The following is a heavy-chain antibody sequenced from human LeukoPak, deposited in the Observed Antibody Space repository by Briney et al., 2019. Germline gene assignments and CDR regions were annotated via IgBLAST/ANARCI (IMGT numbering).Heavy chain of an antibody. CDR2: IKQDGSET. CDR1: GFTISSYW. CDR3: ARGPTDFDASDI. J-gene: IGHJ3*02. Sequence: GGSLRLSCAASGFTISSYWMSWVRQVPGKGLESVAHIKQDGSETYYVDTVRGRFIISRDNAKNSLYLQMNSLRVEDTAVYHCARGPTDFDASDIWGHGTLVTLSS. V-gene: IGHV3-7*01.